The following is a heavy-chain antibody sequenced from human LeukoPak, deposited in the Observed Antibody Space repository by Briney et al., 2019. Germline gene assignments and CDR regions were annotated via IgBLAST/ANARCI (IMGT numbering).Heavy chain of an antibody. Sequence: GGSLRLSCAASGFTFSDYYMSWIRQAPGKGLEGVSYISSSGSTIYYADSVKGRFTISRDNAKNSLYLQMNRLRAEDTAVYYCARSSGGGYPLLYSDAFDIWGQGTMVTVSS. CDR2: ISSSGSTI. CDR3: ARSSGGGYPLLYSDAFDI. V-gene: IGHV3-11*01. D-gene: IGHD2-2*02. CDR1: GFTFSDYY. J-gene: IGHJ3*02.